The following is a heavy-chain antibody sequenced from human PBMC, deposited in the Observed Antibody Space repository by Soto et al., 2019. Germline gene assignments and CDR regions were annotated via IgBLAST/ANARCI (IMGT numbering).Heavy chain of an antibody. J-gene: IGHJ5*02. CDR1: GYTFSGYW. V-gene: IGHV5-51*01. CDR2: IYPGDSDA. Sequence: GDSLKISCKGSGYTFSGYWIGWVRQMSGKGLEWMGIIYPGDSDARYSPSFQGQVTISADESITTAYLQWDSLKASDTAIYYCVGQKKLPWVNASGQRTLVTVSS. CDR3: VGQKKLPWVNA.